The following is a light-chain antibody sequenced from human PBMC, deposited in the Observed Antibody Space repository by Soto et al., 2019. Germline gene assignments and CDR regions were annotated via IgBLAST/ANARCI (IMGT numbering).Light chain of an antibody. CDR1: SSDVGSYNS. V-gene: IGLV2-14*01. CDR3: SSYTSSSTLV. J-gene: IGLJ3*02. CDR2: EVS. Sequence: QSVLTQPASVSGSPGQSITISCTGTSSDVGSYNSVSWYQQHPDKAPKLMIYEVSNRPSGVSNRFSGSKSGNTASLTISGLQAEDEADYYCSSYTSSSTLVFGGGTKLTVL.